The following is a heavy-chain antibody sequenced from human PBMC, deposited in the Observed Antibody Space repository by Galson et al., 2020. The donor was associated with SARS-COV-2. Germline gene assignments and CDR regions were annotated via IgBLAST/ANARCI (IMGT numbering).Heavy chain of an antibody. CDR1: GFTFSSHA. CDR2: ISYDGSNK. J-gene: IGHJ4*02. D-gene: IGHD3-16*02. CDR3: AQSLLGELSWFDY. Sequence: LSLTCAASGFTFSSHAMHWVRQAPGKGLEWVAVISYDGSNKYYADSVKGRFTISRDNSKNTLYLQMNSLRAEDTAVYYCAQSLLGELSWFDYWGQGTLVTVSS. V-gene: IGHV3-30*19.